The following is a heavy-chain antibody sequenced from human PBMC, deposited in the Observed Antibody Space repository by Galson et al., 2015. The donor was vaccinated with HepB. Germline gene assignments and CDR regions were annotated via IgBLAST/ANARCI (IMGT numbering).Heavy chain of an antibody. J-gene: IGHJ3*02. CDR2: INAGNGNT. CDR1: GYTFTSYA. Sequence: QSGAEVKKPGTSVKVSCKASGYTFTSYAMHWVRQAPGQRLEWMGWINAGNGNTKYSQKFQGRVTITRDTSASTAYMELSSLRSEDTAVYYCARDRWPGVTTHAFDIWGQGTMVTVSS. D-gene: IGHD2-21*02. V-gene: IGHV1-3*01. CDR3: ARDRWPGVTTHAFDI.